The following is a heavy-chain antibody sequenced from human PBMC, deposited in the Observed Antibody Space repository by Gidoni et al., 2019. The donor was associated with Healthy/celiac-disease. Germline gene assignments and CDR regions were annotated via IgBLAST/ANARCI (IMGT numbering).Heavy chain of an antibody. J-gene: IGHJ4*02. CDR2: ISISSSYI. D-gene: IGHD6-19*01. CDR1: RFTFSSSS. V-gene: IGHV3-21*01. CDR3: ARELWEAVAGSTWDY. Sequence: ELQLVESGGGLIKHGGSLRLSCAASRFTFSSSSINWVLQAPGKGLEWVSSISISSSYIYDADSGKGRFTISRDNAKNSLYLQMNSLRAEDTAVYYCARELWEAVAGSTWDYWGQGTLVTVSS.